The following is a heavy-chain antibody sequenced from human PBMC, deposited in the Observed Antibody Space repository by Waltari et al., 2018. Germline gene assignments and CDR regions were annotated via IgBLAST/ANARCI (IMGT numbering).Heavy chain of an antibody. Sequence: QLQLQESGPGLVKPSETLSLTCTVSGGPISSNSYYWGWLRRPPGKGLEWIGNIYYSGSTYYNPSLKSRVTISVDTSKNQFSLKLSSMTAADTAIYYCAKTQWELLPLYYYYMDVWGKGTTVTVSS. J-gene: IGHJ6*03. V-gene: IGHV4-39*01. CDR1: GGPISSNSYY. CDR2: IYYSGST. CDR3: AKTQWELLPLYYYYMDV. D-gene: IGHD1-26*01.